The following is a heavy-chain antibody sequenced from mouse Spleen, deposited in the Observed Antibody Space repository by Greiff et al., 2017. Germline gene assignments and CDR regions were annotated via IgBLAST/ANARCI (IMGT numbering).Heavy chain of an antibody. J-gene: IGHJ1*01. D-gene: IGHD2-1*01. CDR1: GFTFSSYA. CDR3: ARQRGNYVEYFDV. CDR2: ISSGGSYT. V-gene: IGHV5-9-1*01. Sequence: EVMLVESGGGLVKPGGSLKLSCAASGFTFSSYAMSWVRQTPEKRLEWVATISSGGSYTYYPDSVKGRFTISRDNAKNTLYLQMSSLRSEDTAMYYCARQRGNYVEYFDVWGAGTTVTVSS.